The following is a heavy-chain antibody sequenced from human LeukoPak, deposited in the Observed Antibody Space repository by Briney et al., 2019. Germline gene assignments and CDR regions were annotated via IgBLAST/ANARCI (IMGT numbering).Heavy chain of an antibody. CDR1: GGSISNNHW. V-gene: IGHV4-4*02. CDR2: IHHSGSA. CDR3: ARGSSGSSGWHNDY. J-gene: IGHJ4*02. Sequence: SGTLSLTCDISGGSISNNHWWNWVRQSPRRGLEWIGEIHHSGSANYNPSLKSRVTISVDTSKNQFSLKLSSVTAADTAVYYCARGSSGSSGWHNDYWGQGTLVTVSS. D-gene: IGHD6-19*01.